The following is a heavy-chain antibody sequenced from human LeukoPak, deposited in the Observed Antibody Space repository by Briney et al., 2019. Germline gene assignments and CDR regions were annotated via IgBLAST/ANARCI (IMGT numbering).Heavy chain of an antibody. V-gene: IGHV4-30-2*01. D-gene: IGHD4-17*01. Sequence: SETLSLTCAVSGGSIGSGGYSWSWIRQPPGKGLEWIGYIYHSGSTYYNPSLKSRVTISVDRSKNQFSLKLSSVTAADTAVYYCARGSYGDYADYWGQGTLVTVSS. CDR3: ARGSYGDYADY. CDR1: GGSIGSGGYS. CDR2: IYHSGST. J-gene: IGHJ4*02.